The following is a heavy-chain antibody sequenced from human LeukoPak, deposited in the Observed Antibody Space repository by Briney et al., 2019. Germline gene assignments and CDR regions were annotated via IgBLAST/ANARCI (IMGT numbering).Heavy chain of an antibody. CDR3: ATDIRWRIVVVVAASHYYYMDV. Sequence: PGGSLRLSCAASGFTCDDYAMHWLRQAPGKGLEWVSLISGDGGSTYYADSVKGRFTISRDNSKNSLYLQMNSLRTEDTALYYCATDIRWRIVVVVAASHYYYMDVWGKETTVTVSS. D-gene: IGHD2-15*01. J-gene: IGHJ6*03. CDR1: GFTCDDYA. CDR2: ISGDGGST. V-gene: IGHV3-43*02.